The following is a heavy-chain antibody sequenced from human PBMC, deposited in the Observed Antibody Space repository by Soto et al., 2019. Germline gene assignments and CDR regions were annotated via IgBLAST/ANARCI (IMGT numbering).Heavy chain of an antibody. CDR2: IYYSGST. CDR1: GGSISSGGYY. Sequence: QVQLQESGPGLVKPSQTLSLTCTVSGGSISSGGYYWSWIRQHPGKGLEWIGYIYYSGSTYYNPSLKRRVTISVDTSKNQFSLKLSSVTAADTAVYYCAREEKTRYCSGGSCYSTRFDPWGQGTLVTVSS. V-gene: IGHV4-31*03. D-gene: IGHD2-15*01. CDR3: AREEKTRYCSGGSCYSTRFDP. J-gene: IGHJ5*02.